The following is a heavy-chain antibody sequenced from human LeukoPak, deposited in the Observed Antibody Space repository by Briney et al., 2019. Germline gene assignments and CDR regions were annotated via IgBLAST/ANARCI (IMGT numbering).Heavy chain of an antibody. V-gene: IGHV4-59*01. D-gene: IGHD1-26*01. Sequence: SETLSLTCAVYGGSFSGYYWSWIRQPPGKGLEWIGYIYYSGSTNYNSSLKSRVTISVDTSKNQFSLKLSSVTAADTAVYYCARDRRPIGIVDYWGQGTLVTVSS. CDR3: ARDRRPIGIVDY. CDR2: IYYSGST. CDR1: GGSFSGYY. J-gene: IGHJ4*02.